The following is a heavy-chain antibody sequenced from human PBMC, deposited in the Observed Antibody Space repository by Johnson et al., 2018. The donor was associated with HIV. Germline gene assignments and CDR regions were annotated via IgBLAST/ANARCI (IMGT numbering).Heavy chain of an antibody. CDR1: GFTFSNYA. J-gene: IGHJ3*02. CDR3: ARDWDWHGTFDT. Sequence: QVQLVESGGGVVQPGRSLRLSCAASGFTFSNYAMHWVRQAPGKGLEWVAVISSDGSIKYYADSVKGRFTISRDKSNDTLHLQRNGLRAGDTARYYCARDWDWHGTFDTWGQGTMVTVSS. D-gene: IGHD3/OR15-3a*01. V-gene: IGHV3-30-3*01. CDR2: ISSDGSIK.